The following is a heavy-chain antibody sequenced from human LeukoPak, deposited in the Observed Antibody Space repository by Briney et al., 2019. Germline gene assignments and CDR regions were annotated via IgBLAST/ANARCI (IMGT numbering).Heavy chain of an antibody. D-gene: IGHD3-22*01. CDR1: GFTFSDSY. Sequence: SGGSLRLSCAASGFTFSDSYMSWIRQAPGRGREWLSYIIGNGYKTYYADSVKGRFTISRDNAKNLLHLQMNSLRVEDTALYYCATDYFDTSSVPWGQGTRVTVSS. CDR2: IIGNGYKT. CDR3: ATDYFDTSSVP. V-gene: IGHV3-11*01. J-gene: IGHJ5*02.